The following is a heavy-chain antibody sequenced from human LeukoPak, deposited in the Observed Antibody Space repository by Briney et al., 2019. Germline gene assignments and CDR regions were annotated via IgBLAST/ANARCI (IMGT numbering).Heavy chain of an antibody. CDR1: GGSIYNYY. Sequence: SETLSLTCTVSGGSIYNYYWSWVRQPAGKGLEWIGRIYASGSTNYSPSLKSRVTMSVDASKNQFSLKLRSVTAADTAVYYCARDEFWYYGSGSYYGFDYWGQGTLVTVSS. J-gene: IGHJ4*02. V-gene: IGHV4-4*07. CDR2: IYASGST. D-gene: IGHD3-10*01. CDR3: ARDEFWYYGSGSYYGFDY.